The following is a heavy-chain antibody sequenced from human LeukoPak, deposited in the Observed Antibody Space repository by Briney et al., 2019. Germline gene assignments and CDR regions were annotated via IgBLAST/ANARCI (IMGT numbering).Heavy chain of an antibody. CDR3: ARSRVIKAKYYYMDV. Sequence: GASVKVSCKASGYTFTGYYMHWVRQAPGQGLEWMGWINPNSGGTNYAQKFQGRVTMTRDTSISTAYMELSRLRYDDTAVYYCARSRVIKAKYYYMDVWGKGTTVTVSS. CDR2: INPNSGGT. J-gene: IGHJ6*03. CDR1: GYTFTGYY. V-gene: IGHV1-2*02. D-gene: IGHD3-22*01.